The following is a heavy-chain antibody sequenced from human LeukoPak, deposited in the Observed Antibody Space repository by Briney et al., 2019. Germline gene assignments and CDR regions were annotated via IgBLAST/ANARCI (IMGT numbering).Heavy chain of an antibody. J-gene: IGHJ4*02. CDR2: IYYSGST. CDR1: GGSISSYY. CDR3: ARFGSNPYYFDY. V-gene: IGHV4-59*08. Sequence: ASETLSLTCTVSGGSISSYYWSWIRQPPGKGLEWIGYIYYSGSTNYNPSLKSRDTISVDTSKNQFSLKLSSVTAADTAVYYCARFGSNPYYFDYWGQGTMVTVSS. D-gene: IGHD3-10*01.